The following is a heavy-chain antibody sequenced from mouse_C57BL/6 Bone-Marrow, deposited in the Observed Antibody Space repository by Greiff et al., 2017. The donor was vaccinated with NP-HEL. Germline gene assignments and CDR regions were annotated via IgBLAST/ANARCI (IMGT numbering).Heavy chain of an antibody. CDR1: GFTFSDYG. D-gene: IGHD4-1*01. CDR3: ARRITGTGYFDY. CDR2: ICRGRCTI. J-gene: IGHJ2*01. Sequence: DVKLVESGGGLVKPGGSLKLSCAASGFTFSDYGMHWVRQAPEKGLVWVAYICRGRCTIYYADKVKGRFTISRDNAKNTLCLQMTRLRSEDTAMYYCARRITGTGYFDYWGQGTTLTVSS. V-gene: IGHV5-17*01.